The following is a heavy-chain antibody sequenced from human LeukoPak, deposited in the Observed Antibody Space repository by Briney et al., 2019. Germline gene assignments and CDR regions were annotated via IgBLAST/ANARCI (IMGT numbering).Heavy chain of an antibody. J-gene: IGHJ4*02. Sequence: SETLSLTCTVSGGSISSYYWSWIRQPPGKGLEWIGYIYYSGSTNYNPSLKSRVTISVDTSKNQFSLKLSSVTAADTAVYFCARVVTSSFYFFDSWGQGTLVSVSS. V-gene: IGHV4-59*01. D-gene: IGHD2-21*02. CDR2: IYYSGST. CDR1: GGSISSYY. CDR3: ARVVTSSFYFFDS.